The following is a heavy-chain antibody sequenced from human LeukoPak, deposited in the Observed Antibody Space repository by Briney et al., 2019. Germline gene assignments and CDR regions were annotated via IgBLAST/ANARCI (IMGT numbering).Heavy chain of an antibody. Sequence: NSGGSLRLSCAASGFTFSDYYMSWIRQAPGKGLEWVSYISSSGSTIYYADSVKGRFTISRDNAKNSLYLQMNSLRAEDTAVYYCARDRCTNGVCYSAGDYYYYMDVWGKGTTVTVSS. J-gene: IGHJ6*03. CDR1: GFTFSDYY. CDR2: ISSSGSTI. D-gene: IGHD2-8*01. CDR3: ARDRCTNGVCYSAGDYYYYMDV. V-gene: IGHV3-11*04.